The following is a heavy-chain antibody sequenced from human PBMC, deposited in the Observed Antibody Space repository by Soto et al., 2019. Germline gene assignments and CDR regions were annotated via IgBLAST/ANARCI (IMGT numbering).Heavy chain of an antibody. V-gene: IGHV3-13*01. CDR2: MGGAGAR. D-gene: IGHD3-10*01. CDR1: GFTYNSYD. J-gene: IGHJ6*02. CDR3: TRAAFGDGMDL. Sequence: EEQLVESGGGLVQPGGSLRLSCAAFGFTYNSYDMHWVRQVSGKGLEWVSSMGGAGAREYADSVKGRFIIFRDNAKNSLYLQMDSLRAGDTAVYYCTRAAFGDGMDLWGQGTPVTVSS.